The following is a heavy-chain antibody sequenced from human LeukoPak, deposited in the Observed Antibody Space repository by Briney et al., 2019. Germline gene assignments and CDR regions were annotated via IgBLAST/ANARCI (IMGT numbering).Heavy chain of an antibody. J-gene: IGHJ3*01. CDR1: GGSISSGGYY. D-gene: IGHD3-16*01. CDR3: ARFVVWGSYAGDAFDL. CDR2: IYHSGST. V-gene: IGHV4-30-2*01. Sequence: SETLCLTCTVSGGSISSGGYYWSWIRQPPGKGLEWVGYIYHSGSTYYNPSLKSRVTISVDRSKNQFSLKLSSVTAADTAVYYCARFVVWGSYAGDAFDLWGQGTMVTVSS.